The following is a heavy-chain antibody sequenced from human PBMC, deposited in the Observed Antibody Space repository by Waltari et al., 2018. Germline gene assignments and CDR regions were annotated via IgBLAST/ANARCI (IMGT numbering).Heavy chain of an antibody. D-gene: IGHD6-13*01. V-gene: IGHV3-7*01. CDR3: TRGGRDSSWYWRD. Sequence: EVQLVESGGGLAQPGGSLRLSCAASGLSFSNYWMTWVRQASGKGPEGMANIKQDGREKYDMDSVKGRFTISRDNAKNSLYLQMNNLRVEDTAVYYCTRGGRDSSWYWRDWGQGTLVTVSS. J-gene: IGHJ4*02. CDR2: IKQDGREK. CDR1: GLSFSNYW.